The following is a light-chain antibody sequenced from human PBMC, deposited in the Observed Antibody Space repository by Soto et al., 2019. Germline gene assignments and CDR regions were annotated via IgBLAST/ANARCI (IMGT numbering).Light chain of an antibody. V-gene: IGKV1-8*01. J-gene: IGKJ2*01. CDR3: HHYYSYPPA. CDR2: AAS. Sequence: AIRMTQSPSSFSASTGDRVTITCRASQGISSYLAWYQQKPWKAPKLLIYAASTLQSWVPSRFSGSGSGTDFTLTISCLQSEDFATYYCHHYYSYPPAFGQGTKKEIK. CDR1: QGISSY.